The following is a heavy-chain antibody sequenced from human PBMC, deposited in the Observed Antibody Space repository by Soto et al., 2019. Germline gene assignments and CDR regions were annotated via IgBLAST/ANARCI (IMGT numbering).Heavy chain of an antibody. Sequence: GGSLRLSCAASGFTFSSYGMHWVRQAPGKGLEWVAVISYDGSNKYYADSVKGRFTISRDNSKNTLYLQMNSLRAEDKAGDYCAKGLGGLFGELFCYFDYLGQGTLVTVSS. D-gene: IGHD3-10*02. CDR3: AKGLGGLFGELFCYFDY. CDR1: GFTFSSYG. J-gene: IGHJ4*02. CDR2: ISYDGSNK. V-gene: IGHV3-30*18.